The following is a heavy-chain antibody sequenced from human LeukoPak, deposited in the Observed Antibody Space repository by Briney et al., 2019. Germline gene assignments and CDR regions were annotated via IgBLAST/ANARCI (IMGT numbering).Heavy chain of an antibody. J-gene: IGHJ5*02. CDR1: GGSISSGGYY. CDR2: IYYSGST. Sequence: TASQTLSLTCTVSGGSISSGGYYWSWIRQHPGKGLEWIGYIYYSGSTYYNPSLKSRVTISVDTSKNQFSLKLSSVTAADTAVYYCARGADRARSSTSPSNWFDPWGQGTLVTDSS. CDR3: ARGADRARSSTSPSNWFDP. V-gene: IGHV4-31*03. D-gene: IGHD2-2*01.